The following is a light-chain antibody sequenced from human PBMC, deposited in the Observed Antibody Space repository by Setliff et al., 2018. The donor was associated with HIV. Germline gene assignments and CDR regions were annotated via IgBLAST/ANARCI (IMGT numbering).Light chain of an antibody. Sequence: QSVMTQPASVSGSPGQSVTISCTGTSSDVGRYDYVSWYQQHPGKAPKLMIYDVTNRPSGVSNRFSGSKSGNTASLPISGLQAGDEADYYCSSYTTSSTKNVFGTGTKGTVL. CDR1: SSDVGRYDY. V-gene: IGLV2-14*03. J-gene: IGLJ1*01. CDR2: DVT. CDR3: SSYTTSSTKNV.